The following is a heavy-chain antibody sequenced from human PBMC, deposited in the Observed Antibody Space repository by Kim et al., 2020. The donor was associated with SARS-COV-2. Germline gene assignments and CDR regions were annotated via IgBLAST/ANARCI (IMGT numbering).Heavy chain of an antibody. D-gene: IGHD3-10*01. CDR3: ARVTGLWFGELLYGGVDY. Sequence: GGSLRLSCAASGFTFSSYSMNWVRQAPGKGLEWVSSISSSSSYIYYADSVKGRFTISRDNAKNSLYLQMNSLRAEDTAVYYCARVTGLWFGELLYGGVDYWGQGTLVTVSS. V-gene: IGHV3-21*01. CDR1: GFTFSSYS. CDR2: ISSSSSYI. J-gene: IGHJ4*02.